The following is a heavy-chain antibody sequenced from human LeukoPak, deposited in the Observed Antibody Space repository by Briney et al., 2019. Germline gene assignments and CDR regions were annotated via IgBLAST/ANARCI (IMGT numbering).Heavy chain of an antibody. CDR3: ARAQNRYCSSTSCPIDY. V-gene: IGHV1-2*02. J-gene: IGHJ4*02. CDR1: GYTFTGYY. D-gene: IGHD2-2*01. CDR2: INPNSGGT. Sequence: ASVKVSCKASGYTFTGYYMHWVRQAPGQGLEWMGWINPNSGGTNYAQKFQGRVTMTRDTSISTAYVELSRLRSDDTAVYYCARAQNRYCSSTSCPIDYWGQGTLVTVSS.